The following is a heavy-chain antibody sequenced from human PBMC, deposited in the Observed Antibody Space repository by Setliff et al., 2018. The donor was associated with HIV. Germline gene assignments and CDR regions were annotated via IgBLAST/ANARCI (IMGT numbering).Heavy chain of an antibody. CDR3: GRDMEGWSGSDGGSFDY. Sequence: ASVKVSCKASGYTFTSYYMHWVRQAPGHGLEWMGIINPSGGSTSYAQKFQGRVTMTRDTSTSTVYMELSSLRSEDTAVYYCGRDMEGWSGSDGGSFDYWGQGTLVTVSS. CDR1: GYTFTSYY. CDR2: INPSGGST. J-gene: IGHJ4*02. V-gene: IGHV1-46*01. D-gene: IGHD1-26*01.